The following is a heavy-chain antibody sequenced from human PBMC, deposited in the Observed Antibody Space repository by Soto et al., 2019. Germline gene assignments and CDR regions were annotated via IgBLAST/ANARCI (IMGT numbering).Heavy chain of an antibody. J-gene: IGHJ4*02. CDR2: IYYSGST. D-gene: IGHD2-15*01. V-gene: IGHV4-31*03. Sequence: QVQLQESGPGLVKPSQTLSLTCTVSGGSISSGGYYWSWIRQHPGKGLEWIGYIYYSGSTYYNPSLKGRVTISLDTSKNQFSLKLSSVTAADTAVYYCARVGCSGGSCYTPLLDYWGQGTLVTVSS. CDR3: ARVGCSGGSCYTPLLDY. CDR1: GGSISSGGYY.